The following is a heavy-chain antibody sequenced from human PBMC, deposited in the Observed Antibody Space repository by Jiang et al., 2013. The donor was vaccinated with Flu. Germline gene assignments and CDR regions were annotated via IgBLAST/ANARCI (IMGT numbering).Heavy chain of an antibody. CDR3: ARGRFLFRAAAGNYYYYYMDV. J-gene: IGHJ6*03. D-gene: IGHD6-13*01. V-gene: IGHV4-34*01. CDR1: GGSFSGYY. CDR2: INHSGST. Sequence: VLLKPSETLSLTCAVYGGSFSGYYWSWIRQPPGKGLEWIGEINHSGSTNYNPSLKSRVTISVDTSKNQFSLKLSSVTVADTAVYYCARGRFLFRAAAGNYYYYYMDVWGKGTTVTVSS.